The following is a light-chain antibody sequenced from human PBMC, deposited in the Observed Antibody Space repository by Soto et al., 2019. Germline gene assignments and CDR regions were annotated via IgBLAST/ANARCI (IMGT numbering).Light chain of an antibody. V-gene: IGLV1-40*01. J-gene: IGLJ3*02. CDR3: QSYDCSRSGSV. Sequence: QSVLTQPPSVSGAPGQRVTISCTGSSSNIGAGYDVHWYQQLPGTAPKLLIYGNSNRPSGVPDRFSGSKSGTSASLAITGLHAEDEAAYYCQSYDCSRSGSVFGGGTKLTVL. CDR2: GNS. CDR1: SSNIGAGYD.